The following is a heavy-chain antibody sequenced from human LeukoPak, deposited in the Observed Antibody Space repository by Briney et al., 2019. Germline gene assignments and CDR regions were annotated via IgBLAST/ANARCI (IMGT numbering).Heavy chain of an antibody. D-gene: IGHD3-3*01. Sequence: SQTLSLTCAISGDSVSSNSAAWNWIRQSPSRGLEWLGRTYFRSKWFNEYALSLKSRITISPDTSKNQFSLKLSSVTAADTAVYYCARHAYYDFWSGYYISGGSFDYWGQGTLVTVSS. J-gene: IGHJ4*02. CDR1: GDSVSSNSAA. CDR3: ARHAYYDFWSGYYISGGSFDY. CDR2: TYFRSKWFN. V-gene: IGHV6-1*01.